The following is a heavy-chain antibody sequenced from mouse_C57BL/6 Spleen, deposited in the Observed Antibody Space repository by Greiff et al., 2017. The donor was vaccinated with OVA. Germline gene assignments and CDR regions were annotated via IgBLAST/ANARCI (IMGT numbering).Heavy chain of an antibody. D-gene: IGHD2-4*01. CDR1: GFSLTSYG. CDR3: AKNDYDEAAYAMDY. J-gene: IGHJ4*01. CDR2: LWRGGST. Sequence: QVQLQQSGPGLVQPSQSLSITCTVSGFSLTSYGVHWVRQSPGKGLEWLGVLWRGGSTDYNAAFMSRLSITKDNYKSQVFYKMNRLQADDTAIYYCAKNDYDEAAYAMDYWGQGTSVTVSS. V-gene: IGHV2-5*01.